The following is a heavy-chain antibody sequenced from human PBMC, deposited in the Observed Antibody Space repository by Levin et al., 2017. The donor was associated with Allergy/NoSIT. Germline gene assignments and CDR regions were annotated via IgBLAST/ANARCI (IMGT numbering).Heavy chain of an antibody. J-gene: IGHJ6*02. CDR3: VREGKYYDSSGYAPRGYYYYGMDV. V-gene: IGHV3-33*01. D-gene: IGHD3-22*01. CDR1: GFTFSSYG. CDR2: IWYDGSNK. Sequence: GESLKISCAASGFTFSSYGMHWVRQAPGKGLEWVAVIWYDGSNKYYADSVKGRFTISRDNSKNTLYLQMNSLRAEDTAVYYCVREGKYYDSSGYAPRGYYYYGMDVWGQGTTVTVSS.